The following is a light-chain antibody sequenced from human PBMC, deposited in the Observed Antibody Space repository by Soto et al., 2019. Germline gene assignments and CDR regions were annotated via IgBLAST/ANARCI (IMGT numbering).Light chain of an antibody. CDR1: RSVSSN. CDR2: GAS. CDR3: QQYNAWPPWT. J-gene: IGKJ1*01. V-gene: IGKV3-15*01. Sequence: EILMTQPPATLSVSPGERATLSCRASRSVSSNVAWYQQKPGQAPRLLIYGASNRATGIPARFSGSGSGTDFSLTITSLQSEDFAVYYCQQYNAWPPWTFGQGTKVDIK.